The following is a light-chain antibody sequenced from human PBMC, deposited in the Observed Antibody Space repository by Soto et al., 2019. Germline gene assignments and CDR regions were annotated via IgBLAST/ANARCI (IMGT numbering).Light chain of an antibody. J-gene: IGLJ1*01. CDR3: SSYTSSSTYV. Sequence: QSALTQPASVSGSPGQSITISCTGTSSDVGGYKYVSWNQQHPGKAPKLMIYEVSNRPSGVSNRFSGSKSGNTASLTISGLQAEDEADYYCSSYTSSSTYVFGTGTKVT. CDR2: EVS. V-gene: IGLV2-14*01. CDR1: SSDVGGYKY.